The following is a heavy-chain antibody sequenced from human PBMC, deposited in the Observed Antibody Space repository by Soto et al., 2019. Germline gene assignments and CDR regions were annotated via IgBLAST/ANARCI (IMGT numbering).Heavy chain of an antibody. Sequence: SETLSLTCTVSGGCIGTYSWSWIRKPPGKGLEWIGHVYSNGRITYAPSLKSRVSISPDLSKNQFSLKGTSVTAADSGVYFCARKGRRQLDGFDFWGQGTMVTVSS. J-gene: IGHJ4*02. D-gene: IGHD1-1*01. CDR1: GGCIGTYS. CDR2: VYSNGRI. V-gene: IGHV4-59*01. CDR3: ARKGRRQLDGFDF.